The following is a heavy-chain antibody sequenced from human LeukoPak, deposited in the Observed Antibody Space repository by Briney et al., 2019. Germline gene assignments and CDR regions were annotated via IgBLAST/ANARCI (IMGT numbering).Heavy chain of an antibody. J-gene: IGHJ3*02. CDR2: IYYSGRT. CDR3: AREELGYCSGGNCHDAFDI. D-gene: IGHD2-15*01. V-gene: IGHV4-59*01. CDR1: GGSISSYY. Sequence: SETLSLTCTVSGGSISSYYWSWIRQPPGKGLEWIGYIYYSGRTDYNPSLKSRVTISVDTSRNQFSLKLSSVTAADTAVYYCAREELGYCSGGNCHDAFDIWGQGTKVTVSS.